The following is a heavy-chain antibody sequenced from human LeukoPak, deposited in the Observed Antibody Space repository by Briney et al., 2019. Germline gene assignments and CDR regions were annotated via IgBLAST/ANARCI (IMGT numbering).Heavy chain of an antibody. CDR2: IYTSGST. Sequence: SQTLSLTCTLSGGSISSGSYYWSWIRQPAGKGLEWIGRIYTSGSTNYNPSLKSRVTISVDTSKNQFSLKLSSVTAADTAVYYCARDASWRRDGYNPWGQGTLVTVSS. V-gene: IGHV4-61*02. D-gene: IGHD5-24*01. CDR1: GGSISSGSYY. J-gene: IGHJ4*02. CDR3: ARDASWRRDGYNP.